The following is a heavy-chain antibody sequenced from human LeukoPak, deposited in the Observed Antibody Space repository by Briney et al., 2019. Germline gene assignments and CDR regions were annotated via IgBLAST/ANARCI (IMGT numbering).Heavy chain of an antibody. CDR3: TTDRSAEFDY. CDR1: GFTFSGSA. V-gene: IGHV3-73*01. J-gene: IGHJ4*02. D-gene: IGHD1-14*01. CDR2: IRSKTHNYAT. Sequence: GGSLRLSCAASGFTFSGSAMHWVRQTSGKGLEWVGYIRSKTHNYATLYAASVKGRFTISRDDSKNTLYLQMNSLKTEDTAVYYCTTDRSAEFDYWGQGTLVTVSS.